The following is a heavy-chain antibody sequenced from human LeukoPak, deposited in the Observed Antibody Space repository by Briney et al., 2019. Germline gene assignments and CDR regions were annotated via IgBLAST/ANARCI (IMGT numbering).Heavy chain of an antibody. CDR1: GFTFSSYS. D-gene: IGHD3-22*01. J-gene: IGHJ4*02. CDR2: ISSSSSYI. V-gene: IGHV3-21*01. Sequence: GGSLRLSCAASGFTFSSYSMNWVRQAPGKGLEWVSSISSSSSYIYYADSVKGRFTISRDNAKNSLYLKMNSMRAEDTAVYYCARDDYDSSGYVRSWGQGTLVTVSS. CDR3: ARDDYDSSGYVRS.